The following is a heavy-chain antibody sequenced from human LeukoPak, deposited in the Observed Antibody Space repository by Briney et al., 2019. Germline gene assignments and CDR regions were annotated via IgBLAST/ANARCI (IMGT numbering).Heavy chain of an antibody. CDR2: INHSGST. J-gene: IGHJ4*02. CDR3: AESIAVAGHYFDY. Sequence: SETLSLTCAVYGGSFSGYYWSWIRQPPGKGLEWIGEINHSGSTNYTPSLKSRVTISVDTSKNQLSLKLSSVTAADTAVYYCAESIAVAGHYFDYWGRGTLATVSS. CDR1: GGSFSGYY. D-gene: IGHD6-19*01. V-gene: IGHV4-34*01.